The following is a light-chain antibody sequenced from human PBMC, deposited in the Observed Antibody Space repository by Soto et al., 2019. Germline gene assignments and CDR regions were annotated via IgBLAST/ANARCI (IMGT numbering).Light chain of an antibody. CDR1: QFVSRS. V-gene: IGKV3-11*01. J-gene: IGKJ5*01. CDR2: DAS. CDR3: QLHSNWPPIT. Sequence: ETVLTQSPATLSFSPGERATLSCRASQFVSRSLAWYQQKPGQAPRLLIHDASDRATGIPGRFIGSGSGTYFTLTISSLEPEDFAVYYCQLHSNWPPITFGQGTRLEIK.